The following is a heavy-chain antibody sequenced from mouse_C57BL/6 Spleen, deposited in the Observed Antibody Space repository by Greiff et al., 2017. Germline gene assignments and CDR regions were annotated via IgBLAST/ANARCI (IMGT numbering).Heavy chain of an antibody. CDR2: IYPGDGDT. Sequence: QVHVKQSGAELVKPGASVKISCKASGYAFSSYWMNWVKQRPGKGLEWIGQIYPGDGDTNYNGKFKSKATLTADKSSSTAYMQLSSLTSEDSAVYFCARLGLLRAMDYWGQGTSVTVSS. J-gene: IGHJ4*01. V-gene: IGHV1-80*01. CDR1: GYAFSSYW. D-gene: IGHD1-1*01. CDR3: ARLGLLRAMDY.